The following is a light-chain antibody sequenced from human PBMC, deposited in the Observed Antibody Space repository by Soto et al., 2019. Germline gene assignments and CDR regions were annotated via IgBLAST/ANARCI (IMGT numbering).Light chain of an antibody. J-gene: IGLJ7*01. CDR3: AAWDVSLNGPV. V-gene: IGLV1-44*01. CDR1: SSNNGSNT. CDR2: SND. Sequence: QSVLTQPPSASGTPGQRVTISCSGSSSNNGSNTVNWYQQLPGTAPKLLIYSNDQRPSGVPDRFSGSKSGTSASLAISGLQSEDEADYYCAAWDVSLNGPVFGGGTQLTVL.